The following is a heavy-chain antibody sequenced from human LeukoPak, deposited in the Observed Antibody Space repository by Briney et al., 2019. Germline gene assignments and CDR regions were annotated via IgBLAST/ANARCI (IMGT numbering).Heavy chain of an antibody. D-gene: IGHD6-19*01. CDR1: GGSISSSSYY. Sequence: PSETLSLTCTVSGGSISSSSYYWGWIRQPPGKGLEWIGSIYYSGSTYYNPSLKSRVTISVDTSKNQFSLKLSSVTAADTAVYYCARVEEQWLSIDYWGQGTLVTVSS. CDR2: IYYSGST. CDR3: ARVEEQWLSIDY. V-gene: IGHV4-39*07. J-gene: IGHJ4*02.